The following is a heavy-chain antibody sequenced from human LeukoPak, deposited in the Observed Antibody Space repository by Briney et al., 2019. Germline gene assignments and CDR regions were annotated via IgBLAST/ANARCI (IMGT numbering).Heavy chain of an antibody. Sequence: GGSLRLSCEASGFIFSTFWMTWVRQAPGKGLEWVANIKQDGSDKHFVASVKGRVTISRDNARNSLYLQMNSLRAEDTAVYYCANEGPNFDYWGQGTLVTVSS. CDR2: IKQDGSDK. J-gene: IGHJ4*02. CDR1: GFIFSTFW. D-gene: IGHD2-8*01. CDR3: ANEGPNFDY. V-gene: IGHV3-7*01.